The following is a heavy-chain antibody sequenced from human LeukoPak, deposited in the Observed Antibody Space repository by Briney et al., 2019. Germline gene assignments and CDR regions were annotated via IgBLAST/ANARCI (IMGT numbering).Heavy chain of an antibody. J-gene: IGHJ5*02. CDR1: GYTFSSYG. CDR2: ISAYNGNT. CDR3: ARDPQVYGDFDNWFDP. Sequence: WASVTVSWTASGYTFSSYGISWVRQAPGQGLEWMGWISAYNGNTNYAQKLQGRVTMTTDTSTSTAYMELRSLRSDDTAVYYCARDPQVYGDFDNWFDPWGQGTLVTVSS. D-gene: IGHD4-17*01. V-gene: IGHV1-18*01.